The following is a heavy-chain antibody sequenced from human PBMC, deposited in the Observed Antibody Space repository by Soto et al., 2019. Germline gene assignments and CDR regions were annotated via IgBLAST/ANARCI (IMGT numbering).Heavy chain of an antibody. J-gene: IGHJ6*02. CDR3: ARDHYVYYIWTGYGYYYGMAV. CDR1: GGSISSGDYY. D-gene: IGHD3-9*01. Sequence: QVQLQESGPGLVKPSQTLSLTCTVSGGSISSGDYYWSWIRQPPGKGLEWIGYIYYSGSTYYNPSLRSRVTISVDPSKNQFSLKLLSVIDADTDGYYCARDHYVYYIWTGYGYYYGMAVWCQGTTVTVSS. V-gene: IGHV4-30-4*01. CDR2: IYYSGST.